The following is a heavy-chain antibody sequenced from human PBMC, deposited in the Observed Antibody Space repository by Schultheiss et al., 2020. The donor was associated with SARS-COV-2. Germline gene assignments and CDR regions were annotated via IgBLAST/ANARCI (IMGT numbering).Heavy chain of an antibody. Sequence: GGSLRLSCAASGFTFSSYWMSWVRQAPGKWLEWVANIKQDGSEKYYVDSVKGRFTISRDNAKNSLYLQMNSLRAEDTAVYYCARDREEDAFDIWGQGTMVTVSS. CDR3: ARDREEDAFDI. CDR1: GFTFSSYW. CDR2: IKQDGSEK. V-gene: IGHV3-7*05. D-gene: IGHD3-10*01. J-gene: IGHJ3*02.